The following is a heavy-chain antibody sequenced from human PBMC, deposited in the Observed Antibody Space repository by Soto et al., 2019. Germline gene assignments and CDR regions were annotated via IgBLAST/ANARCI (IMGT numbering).Heavy chain of an antibody. D-gene: IGHD3-3*01. J-gene: IGHJ6*02. CDR2: IIGSGGST. Sequence: GGSLRLSCAATGFTFSSDAVNWVRQAPGKGLEGVSAIIGSGGSTYYADSVKGRFTISRDNSKNTLYLQMNSLRAEDTAVYYCAKSDRNYDFWSGYYKAPHYYYGMDVWGQGTTVTVSS. V-gene: IGHV3-23*01. CDR3: AKSDRNYDFWSGYYKAPHYYYGMDV. CDR1: GFTFSSDA.